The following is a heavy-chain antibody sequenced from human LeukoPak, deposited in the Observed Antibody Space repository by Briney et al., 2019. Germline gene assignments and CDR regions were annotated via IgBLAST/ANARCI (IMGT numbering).Heavy chain of an antibody. J-gene: IGHJ6*02. Sequence: GGSLRLSCAAAGFTFDDYAMHWVRQAPGKGLEWVSGISWNSGSIDYADSVKGRFTISTDNAHISLYLQMNSLRAEHTAVYYCARGGRQLLLGSYYYYGMDVWGQGTTVTVSS. CDR2: ISWNSGSI. V-gene: IGHV3-9*01. D-gene: IGHD2-2*01. CDR1: GFTFDDYA. CDR3: ARGGRQLLLGSYYYYGMDV.